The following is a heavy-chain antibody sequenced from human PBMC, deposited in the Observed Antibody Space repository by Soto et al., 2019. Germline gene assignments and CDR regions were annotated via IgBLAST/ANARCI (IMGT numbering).Heavy chain of an antibody. D-gene: IGHD3-22*01. Sequence: GGSLRLSCAASGFTFSSYAMSWVRQAPGKGLEWVSAISGSGGSTYYADSVKGRFTISRDNSKNTLYLQMNSLRAEDTAVYYCAKDYYDSSGYAREAYWGQGTLVTVSS. V-gene: IGHV3-23*01. CDR2: ISGSGGST. J-gene: IGHJ4*02. CDR1: GFTFSSYA. CDR3: AKDYYDSSGYAREAY.